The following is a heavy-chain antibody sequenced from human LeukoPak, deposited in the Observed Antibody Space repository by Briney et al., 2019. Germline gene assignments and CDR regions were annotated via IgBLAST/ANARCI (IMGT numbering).Heavy chain of an antibody. V-gene: IGHV1-69*06. CDR1: GGTFSSYA. CDR2: IIPIFGTA. D-gene: IGHD2-2*01. CDR3: ARDREGYCSSTSCYPSNWFDP. J-gene: IGHJ5*02. Sequence: GASVKVSCKASGGTFSSYAISWVRQAPGQGLEWMGGIIPIFGTANYAQKFQGRVTFTADKSTSTAYMELSSLRSEDTAVYYCARDREGYCSSTSCYPSNWFDPWGQGTLVTVSS.